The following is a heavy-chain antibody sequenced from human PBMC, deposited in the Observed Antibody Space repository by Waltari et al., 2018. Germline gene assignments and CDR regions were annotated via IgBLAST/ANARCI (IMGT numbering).Heavy chain of an antibody. CDR1: GGSFSGYY. Sequence: QVQLQQWGAGLLKPSETLSLTCAVYGGSFSGYYWSWIRPPPGKGLEWIGEINHSGSTNYNPSLKSRVTISVDTSKNQFSLKLSSVTAADTAVYYCARETTPPPRYYYYYMDVWGKGTTVTISS. J-gene: IGHJ6*03. CDR2: INHSGST. V-gene: IGHV4-34*01. D-gene: IGHD4-4*01. CDR3: ARETTPPPRYYYYYMDV.